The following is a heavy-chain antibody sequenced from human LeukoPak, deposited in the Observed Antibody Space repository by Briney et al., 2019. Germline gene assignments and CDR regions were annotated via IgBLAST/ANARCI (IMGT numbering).Heavy chain of an antibody. J-gene: IGHJ4*02. CDR2: IYYSGST. D-gene: IGHD6-19*01. Sequence: PSETLSLTCTVSGGSISSSSYYWGWIRQPPGKGLEWIGSIYYSGSTYYNPSLKSRVTISVDTSKNQFSLKLSSVTAADTAVYYCAKNMAVAAFGYWGQGTLVTVSS. CDR3: AKNMAVAAFGY. V-gene: IGHV4-39*01. CDR1: GGSISSSSYY.